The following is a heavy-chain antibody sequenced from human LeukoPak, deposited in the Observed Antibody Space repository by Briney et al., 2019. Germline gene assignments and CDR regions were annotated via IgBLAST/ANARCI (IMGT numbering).Heavy chain of an antibody. Sequence: TSGGSLSLSCAASGFTFSSYSMNWVRQAPGKGLEWVSSISSSSSYIYYADSVKGRFTISRDNAKNSLYLQMNSLRAEDTAVYYCAREVVDCSSTSCYSDYFDYWGQGTLVTVSS. J-gene: IGHJ4*02. CDR1: GFTFSSYS. V-gene: IGHV3-21*01. D-gene: IGHD2-2*01. CDR2: ISSSSSYI. CDR3: AREVVDCSSTSCYSDYFDY.